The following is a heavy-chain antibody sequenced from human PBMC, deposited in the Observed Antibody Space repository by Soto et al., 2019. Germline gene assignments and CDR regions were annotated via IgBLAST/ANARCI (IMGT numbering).Heavy chain of an antibody. CDR1: VLTVSNAY. D-gene: IGHD3-10*01. V-gene: IGHV3-53*01. Sequence: PVASLRLSCSPPVLTVSNAYMAWVLLAPGMGLEWGSVIYYNGTTYYAHSVKGRFTISRDTSTNTLSLQMDSLRAEDTAVYSCVRPLPSGRNYGLDVWGQGTTLTDSS. CDR3: VRPLPSGRNYGLDV. J-gene: IGHJ6*02. CDR2: IYYNGTT.